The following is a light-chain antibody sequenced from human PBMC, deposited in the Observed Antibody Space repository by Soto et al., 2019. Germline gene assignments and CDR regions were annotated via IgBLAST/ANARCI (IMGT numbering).Light chain of an antibody. Sequence: AIQLTQSPSSLSASVGDRVTITCRASQDISGALAWYQQKPGKAPKILLYDVSTLESGVPSRFSGSGSGTDFTLTISSLQPVDFATYYCQQCNSYPITFGQGTRLEIK. CDR2: DVS. CDR1: QDISGA. CDR3: QQCNSYPIT. V-gene: IGKV1-13*02. J-gene: IGKJ5*01.